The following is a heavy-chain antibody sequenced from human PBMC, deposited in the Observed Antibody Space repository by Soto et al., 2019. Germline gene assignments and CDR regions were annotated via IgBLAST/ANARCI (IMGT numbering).Heavy chain of an antibody. V-gene: IGHV3-23*01. Sequence: EVQLLESGGGLVQPGGSLRLSCAAYGLTFSNYAMSWVRLAPGRGLEWVTTITGSGGSTYYAASVKGRFTISRDNSKNTLYLQLNSLRAEDTALYYCAKWGNDWGYYYYGMNVWGQGTTVTVSS. CDR3: AKWGNDWGYYYYGMNV. CDR1: GLTFSNYA. J-gene: IGHJ6*02. CDR2: ITGSGGST. D-gene: IGHD7-27*01.